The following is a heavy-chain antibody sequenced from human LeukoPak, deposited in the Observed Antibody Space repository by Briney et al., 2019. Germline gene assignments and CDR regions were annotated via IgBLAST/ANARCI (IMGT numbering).Heavy chain of an antibody. Sequence: SGGALRLSCAASGFTFSSYAMSWVRQAPGKGLEWVSAISGSGGSTYYADSVKGRFTISRDNSKNTLYLQMNSLRAEDTAVYYCGKYGVSGPPFDYWGQGTLVTVSS. J-gene: IGHJ4*02. CDR2: ISGSGGST. CDR3: GKYGVSGPPFDY. V-gene: IGHV3-23*01. CDR1: GFTFSSYA. D-gene: IGHD1-1*01.